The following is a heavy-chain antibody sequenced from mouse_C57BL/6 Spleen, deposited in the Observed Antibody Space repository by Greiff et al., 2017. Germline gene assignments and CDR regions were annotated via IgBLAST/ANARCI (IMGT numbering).Heavy chain of an antibody. Sequence: VQLQQSGAELAKPGASVKLSCKASGYTFTSYWMHWVKQRPGQGLEWIGYINPSSGYTKYNQKFKDKATLTADKSSSTAYMQLSSLTYEGAAVYYCAAEEKATRGYFDVWGTGTTVTVSS. J-gene: IGHJ1*03. CDR2: INPSSGYT. CDR3: AAEEKATRGYFDV. CDR1: GYTFTSYW. D-gene: IGHD6-1*02. V-gene: IGHV1-7*01.